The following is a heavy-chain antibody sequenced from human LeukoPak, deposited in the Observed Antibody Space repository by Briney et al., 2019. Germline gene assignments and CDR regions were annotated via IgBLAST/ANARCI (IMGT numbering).Heavy chain of an antibody. CDR2: INPTGGIT. D-gene: IGHD5-18*01. Sequence: ASVKVSGTASGDTFTNDYMHWVRQAPGQGLEWMGIINPTGGITSYAQKFQGRVTMTRDTSTSTVYLELSSLRSEDAAVYYCVRGGTSMVIMDDYWGQGTLVTVSS. CDR1: GDTFTNDY. V-gene: IGHV1-46*01. J-gene: IGHJ4*02. CDR3: VRGGTSMVIMDDY.